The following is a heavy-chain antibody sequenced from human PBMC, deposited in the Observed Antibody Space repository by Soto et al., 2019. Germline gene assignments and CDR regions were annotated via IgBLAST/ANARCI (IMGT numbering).Heavy chain of an antibody. CDR2: ISSSSSTI. V-gene: IGHV3-48*02. D-gene: IGHD3-10*01. J-gene: IGHJ3*02. CDR3: ARDSYYYGSGSYYPDAFDI. CDR1: GFTFSSYS. Sequence: GGSLRLSCAASGFTFSSYSMNWVRQAPGKGLEWVSYISSSSSTIYYADSVKGRFTISRDNAKNSLYLQMNSLRDEDTAVYYSARDSYYYGSGSYYPDAFDIWGQGTMVTVSS.